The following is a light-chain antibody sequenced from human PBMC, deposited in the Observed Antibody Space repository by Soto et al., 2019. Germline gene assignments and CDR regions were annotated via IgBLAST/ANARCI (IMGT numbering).Light chain of an antibody. CDR1: QTISSW. Sequence: DIQMTQSPSTLSGSVGDRVTITCRASQTISSWLAWYQQKPGQAPKLLIYDASTVQSGVPSRFSGSGSGTELTLTISSLQPDDSATYYCQHYSLYSPWTFGQGTKVDI. J-gene: IGKJ1*01. CDR3: QHYSLYSPWT. V-gene: IGKV1-5*01. CDR2: DAS.